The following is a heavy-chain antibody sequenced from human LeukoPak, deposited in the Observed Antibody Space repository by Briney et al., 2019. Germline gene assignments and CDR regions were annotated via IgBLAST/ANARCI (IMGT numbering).Heavy chain of an antibody. J-gene: IGHJ4*02. V-gene: IGHV3-30*02. Sequence: GGSLRLSCAASGFTFSSYGMHWVRQAPGKGLEWVAFIRYDGSNKYYADSVKGRFTISRDNSKNTLYLQMNSLRAEDTAVYYCAKAGVTIYYFDYWGQGTLVTVSS. CDR2: IRYDGSNK. CDR3: AKAGVTIYYFDY. CDR1: GFTFSSYG. D-gene: IGHD3-10*01.